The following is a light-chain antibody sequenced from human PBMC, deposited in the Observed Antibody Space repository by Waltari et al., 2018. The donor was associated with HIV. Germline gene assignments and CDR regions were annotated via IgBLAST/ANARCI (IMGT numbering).Light chain of an antibody. CDR2: DAS. CDR1: QSVSNNY. CDR3: QQYDNLPLT. V-gene: IGKV1-33*01. Sequence: TQSPATLSLSPGERATLSCRASQSVSNNYLAWYQQKPGKAPKLLIYDASNLETGVPSRFSGSGSGTDVTFTISSLQPEDIATYYCQQYDNLPLTFGPGTKVDIK. J-gene: IGKJ3*01.